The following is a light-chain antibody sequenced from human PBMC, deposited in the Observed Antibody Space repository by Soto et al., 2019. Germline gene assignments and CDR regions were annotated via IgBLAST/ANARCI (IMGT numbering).Light chain of an antibody. CDR3: SSYTSSSTYV. CDR1: SSDVGSYNR. CDR2: EVS. Sequence: QSALTQPPSVSGSSPQSVTISCTGTSSDVGSYNRVSWYQQPPGTAPKLMIYEVSNRPSGVPDRFSGSKSGNTASLTISGLQAEDEADYYCSSYTSSSTYVFGSGT. J-gene: IGLJ1*01. V-gene: IGLV2-18*02.